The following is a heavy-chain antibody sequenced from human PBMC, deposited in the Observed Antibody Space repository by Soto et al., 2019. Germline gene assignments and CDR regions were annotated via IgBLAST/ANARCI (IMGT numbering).Heavy chain of an antibody. V-gene: IGHV4-34*01. J-gene: IGHJ5*02. D-gene: IGHD3-3*01. Sequence: PSETLSLTCAVYGGSFSGYYWSWIRQPPGKGLEWIGEINHSGSTNYNPSLKSRVTISVDTSKNQFSLKLSSVTAADTAVYYCARSGNYDFWSGYSNWFDPWGQGTLVTVSS. CDR1: GGSFSGYY. CDR3: ARSGNYDFWSGYSNWFDP. CDR2: INHSGST.